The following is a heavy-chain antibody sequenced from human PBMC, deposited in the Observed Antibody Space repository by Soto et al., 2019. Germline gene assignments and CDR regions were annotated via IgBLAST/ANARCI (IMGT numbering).Heavy chain of an antibody. Sequence: QVQLVQSGAEVKKPGSSVKVSCRASGGTFSNYAISWVRQAPGQGLEWMGGIIPLFGAANYVQKFTGRVTITAHKATSTAYMELNSLRSEDTAVYYCARGSTTNWYFDLWGRGTLVTVSS. CDR1: GGTFSNYA. CDR2: IIPLFGAA. J-gene: IGHJ2*01. CDR3: ARGSTTNWYFDL. D-gene: IGHD1-1*01. V-gene: IGHV1-69*06.